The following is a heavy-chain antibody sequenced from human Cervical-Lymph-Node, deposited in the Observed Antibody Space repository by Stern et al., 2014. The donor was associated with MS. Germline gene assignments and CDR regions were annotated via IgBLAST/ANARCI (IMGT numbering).Heavy chain of an antibody. V-gene: IGHV4-59*08. CDR1: GGSISSRY. J-gene: IGHJ4*02. Sequence: QLQLQESGPGLVKPSETLSLTCAVSGGSISSRYWGWIRQPPGKGLEWIGLISRSGDTKYNPSLKSRVTISLATSKNQFPLKVTSVTAADTAVYYCARLSTAVDFWGQGTLVTVSS. CDR2: ISRSGDT. CDR3: ARLSTAVDF.